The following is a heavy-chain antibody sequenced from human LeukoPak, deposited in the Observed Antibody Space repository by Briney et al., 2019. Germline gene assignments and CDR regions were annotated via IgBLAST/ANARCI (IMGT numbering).Heavy chain of an antibody. Sequence: ASVKVSCKASGYTFTGYYMHWVRQAPGQGHEWMGWINPNSGGTNYAQKFQGRVTMTRDTSISTAYMELSRLRSDDTAVYYCASLRYYYDISGYYYFDYWGQGTLVTVSS. J-gene: IGHJ4*02. V-gene: IGHV1-2*02. CDR3: ASLRYYYDISGYYYFDY. D-gene: IGHD3-22*01. CDR1: GYTFTGYY. CDR2: INPNSGGT.